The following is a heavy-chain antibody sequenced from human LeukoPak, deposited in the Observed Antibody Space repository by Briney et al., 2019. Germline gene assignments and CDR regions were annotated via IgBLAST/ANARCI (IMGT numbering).Heavy chain of an antibody. D-gene: IGHD3-3*01. J-gene: IGHJ4*02. CDR3: ARSESDFWSGGGGY. CDR2: IYTSGST. CDR1: GGSISSGSYY. Sequence: SETLSLTCTVSGGSISSGSYYWSWIRQPAGKGLEWIGRIYTSGSTNYNPSHKSRVTISVDTSKNQFSLKLSSVTAADTAVYYCARSESDFWSGGGGYWGQGTLVTVSS. V-gene: IGHV4-61*02.